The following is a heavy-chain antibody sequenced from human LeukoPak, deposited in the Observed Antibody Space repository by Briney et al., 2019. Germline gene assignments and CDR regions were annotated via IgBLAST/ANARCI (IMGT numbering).Heavy chain of an antibody. CDR1: GGSISSSNW. Sequence: SETLSLTCVVSGGSISSSNWWSWGRQPPGKGVEWIGEIYHSGSTNYNPSLGRGVTISVEKDKNQVSLKLTSVTAADTAVYYCANRIRYFDWSPPHFHYWGQGTLVTVSS. CDR3: ANRIRYFDWSPPHFHY. V-gene: IGHV4-4*02. D-gene: IGHD3-9*01. J-gene: IGHJ4*02. CDR2: IYHSGST.